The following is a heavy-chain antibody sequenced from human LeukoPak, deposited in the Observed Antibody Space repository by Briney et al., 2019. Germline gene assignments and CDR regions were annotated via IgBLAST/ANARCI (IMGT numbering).Heavy chain of an antibody. D-gene: IGHD6-19*01. CDR3: ARGDLFGIAVAVPFDY. CDR1: GYTFTSYY. J-gene: IGHJ4*02. V-gene: IGHV1-46*01. CDR2: INPSGGST. Sequence: ASVKVSCKASGYTFTSYYMHWVRQAPGQGLEWMGIINPSGGSTSYVQKFQGRVTMTRDTSTSTVYMELSSLRSEDTAVYYCARGDLFGIAVAVPFDYWGQGTLVTVSS.